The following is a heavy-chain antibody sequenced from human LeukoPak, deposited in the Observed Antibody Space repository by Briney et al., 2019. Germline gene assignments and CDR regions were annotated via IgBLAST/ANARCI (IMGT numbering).Heavy chain of an antibody. Sequence: ASVKVSCKASGYTFTGYYMHWVRQAPGQGLEWMGWINPNSGGTNYAQKFQGRVTMTRDTSISTAYMELSRLRSDDTAVYYCARDHVLLDCSGTSCYSGGFDPWGQGTLVTVSS. V-gene: IGHV1-2*02. CDR2: INPNSGGT. CDR1: GYTFTGYY. J-gene: IGHJ5*02. CDR3: ARDHVLLDCSGTSCYSGGFDP. D-gene: IGHD2-2*01.